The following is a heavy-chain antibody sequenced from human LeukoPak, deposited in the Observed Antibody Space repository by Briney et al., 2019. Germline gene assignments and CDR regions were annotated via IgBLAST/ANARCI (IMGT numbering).Heavy chain of an antibody. Sequence: SETLSLTCTVSGGSISSSSYYWGWIRQPPGKGLEWIGEINHSGSTNYNPSLKSRVTISVDTSKNQFSLKLSSVTAADTAVYYCARGGGYSYVEYFQHWGQGTLVTVSS. J-gene: IGHJ1*01. D-gene: IGHD5-18*01. CDR3: ARGGGYSYVEYFQH. CDR2: INHSGST. V-gene: IGHV4-39*07. CDR1: GGSISSSSYY.